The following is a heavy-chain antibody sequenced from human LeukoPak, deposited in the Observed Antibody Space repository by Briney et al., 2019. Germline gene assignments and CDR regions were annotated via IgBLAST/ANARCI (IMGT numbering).Heavy chain of an antibody. J-gene: IGHJ5*02. V-gene: IGHV3-30*02. CDR1: GFTFSSYG. CDR3: AKDGAPGDGGNSPPGP. CDR2: IRYDGSNK. D-gene: IGHD4-23*01. Sequence: GGSLRLSCAASGFTFSSYGMHWVRQAPGKGLEWVAFIRYDGSNKYYADSVKGRFTISPDNSKNTLYQQMNSQRAGDTAVYYCAKDGAPGDGGNSPPGPWGQGTLVTVSS.